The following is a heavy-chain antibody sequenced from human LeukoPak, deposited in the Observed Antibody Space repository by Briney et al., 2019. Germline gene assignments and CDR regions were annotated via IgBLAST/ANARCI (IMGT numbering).Heavy chain of an antibody. CDR3: ARDPWVGATPPSGWYFDL. CDR2: IYYSGST. Sequence: PSETLSLTCTVSGGSISSSSYYWGWIRQPPGKGLEWIGSIYYSGSTYYNPSLKSRVTISVDTPKNQFSLKLSSVTAADTAVYYCARDPWVGATPPSGWYFDLWGRGTLVTVSS. CDR1: GGSISSSSYY. D-gene: IGHD1-26*01. J-gene: IGHJ2*01. V-gene: IGHV4-39*07.